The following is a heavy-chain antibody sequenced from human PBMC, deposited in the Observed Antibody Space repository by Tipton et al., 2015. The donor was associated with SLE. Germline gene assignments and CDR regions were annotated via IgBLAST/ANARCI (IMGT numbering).Heavy chain of an antibody. CDR2: INPSGGYT. CDR1: GYTFTSYH. V-gene: IGHV1-46*04. CDR3: AIAVAGTLFFDH. D-gene: IGHD6-19*01. Sequence: QVQLVQSGAEVKEPGASVKVSCKASGYTFTSYHIHWVRQAPGQGFEWIGVINPSGGYTTYAQEMQDRVTMTRDTSMTTVYMELSSLRFEDTAVYYCAIAVAGTLFFDHWGQGTLVTVSS. J-gene: IGHJ4*02.